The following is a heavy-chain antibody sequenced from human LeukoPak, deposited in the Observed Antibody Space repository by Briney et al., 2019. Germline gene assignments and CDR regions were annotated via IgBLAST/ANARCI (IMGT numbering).Heavy chain of an antibody. Sequence: PGGSLRLSCAASGFTFSNAWMSWVRQAPGKGLEWVGRTKSKTDDETAEYAAPAKGRFTISRDDSKNTLYLQMNSLKTEDTGVYYCTTDLRWELPPTDYWGQGTLVTVSS. V-gene: IGHV3-15*01. CDR2: TKSKTDDETA. J-gene: IGHJ4*02. CDR3: TTDLRWELPPTDY. CDR1: GFTFSNAW. D-gene: IGHD2-15*01.